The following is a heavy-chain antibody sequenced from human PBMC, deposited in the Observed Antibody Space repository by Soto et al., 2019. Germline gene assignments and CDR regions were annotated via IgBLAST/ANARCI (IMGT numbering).Heavy chain of an antibody. D-gene: IGHD2-2*01. CDR2: INHSGST. CDR3: ARGVYCSSTSCYDY. CDR1: GGSFSGYY. V-gene: IGHV4-34*01. Sequence: SATLSLTCAVYGGSFSGYYWSWIRQPPGKGLEWIGEINHSGSTNYNPSLKSRVTISVDTSKNQFSLKLSSVTAADTAVYYCARGVYCSSTSCYDYWGQGTLVTVSS. J-gene: IGHJ4*02.